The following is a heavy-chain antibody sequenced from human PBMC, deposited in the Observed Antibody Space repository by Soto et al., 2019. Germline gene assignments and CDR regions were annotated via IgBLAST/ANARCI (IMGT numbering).Heavy chain of an antibody. CDR2: ISYDGSNK. CDR3: AKERSGEQWLQTPYYYYYGMDV. J-gene: IGHJ6*02. CDR1: GFTFSSYG. V-gene: IGHV3-30*18. Sequence: GGSLRLSCAASGFTFSSYGMHWVRQAPGKGLEWVAVISYDGSNKYYADSVKGRFTISRDNSKNTLYLQMNSLRAEDTAVYYCAKERSGEQWLQTPYYYYYGMDVWGQGTTVTVSS. D-gene: IGHD6-19*01.